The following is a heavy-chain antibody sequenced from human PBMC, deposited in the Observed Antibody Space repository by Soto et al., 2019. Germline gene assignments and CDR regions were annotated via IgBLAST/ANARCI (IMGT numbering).Heavy chain of an antibody. D-gene: IGHD6-6*01. CDR1: GGTFSSYA. Sequence: GASVKVSCKASGGTFSSYAISWVRQAPGQGLEWMGGIIPIFGTANYAQKFQGRVTITADKSTSTAYMELSSLRSEDTAVYYCARDILYSSSSPGWFDPWGQGALVTVSS. J-gene: IGHJ5*02. CDR2: IIPIFGTA. V-gene: IGHV1-69*06. CDR3: ARDILYSSSSPGWFDP.